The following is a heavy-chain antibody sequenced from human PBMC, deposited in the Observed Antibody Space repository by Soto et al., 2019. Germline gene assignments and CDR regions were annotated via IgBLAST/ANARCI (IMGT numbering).Heavy chain of an antibody. D-gene: IGHD6-19*01. J-gene: IGHJ4*02. V-gene: IGHV3-30-3*01. CDR2: ISYDGSNK. CDR3: ARARSASGPPRDY. CDR1: GFTFSSYA. Sequence: VGSLRLSCAASGFTFSSYAMHWVRQAPGKGLEWVAVISYDGSNKYYADSVKGRFTISRDNSKNTLYLQMNSLRAEDTAVYYCARARSASGPPRDYWGQGTLVTSPQ.